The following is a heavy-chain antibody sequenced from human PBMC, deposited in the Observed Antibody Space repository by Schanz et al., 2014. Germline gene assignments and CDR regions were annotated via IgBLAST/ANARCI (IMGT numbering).Heavy chain of an antibody. J-gene: IGHJ4*02. CDR2: ISYDGNEK. CDR1: GFAFSDYG. Sequence: QAQLVESGGGVVQPGKSLRLSCAASGFAFSDYGMHWVRQAPGKGLEWVAFISYDGNEKHYPDSVKGRFTVSRDNSKNTVYLQMNSLRAEDTAVYYCAKEESPPSLVDYWGQGTLVTVSS. CDR3: AKEESPPSLVDY. V-gene: IGHV3-30*18.